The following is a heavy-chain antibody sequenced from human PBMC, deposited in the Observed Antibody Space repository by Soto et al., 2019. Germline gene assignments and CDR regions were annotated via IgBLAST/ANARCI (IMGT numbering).Heavy chain of an antibody. V-gene: IGHV3-7*01. J-gene: IGHJ4*02. Sequence: EGQLVESGGGLVQPGGSLRLSCAASGIIISNYWMSWVRQAPGKGLEWVANIKQDGTEEYYVDSVRGRFTISRDNAKNTQYLKMNSLRVEDTAVYYCSHDYRSAYWGQGTLVTVS. CDR1: GIIISNYW. CDR3: SHDYRSAY. CDR2: IKQDGTEE. D-gene: IGHD3-16*01.